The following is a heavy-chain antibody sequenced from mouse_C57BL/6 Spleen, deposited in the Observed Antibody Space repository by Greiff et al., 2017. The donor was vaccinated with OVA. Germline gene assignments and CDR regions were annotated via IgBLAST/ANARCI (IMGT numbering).Heavy chain of an antibody. Sequence: VQLQQSGPELVKPGASVKISCKASGYTFTDYYMNWVKQSHGKSLEWIGDINPNNGGTSYNQKFKGKATLTVDKSSSTAYMELRSLTSEDSAVYYCARGDGYYDDWGKGTTLTVAS. CDR1: GYTFTDYY. CDR3: ARGDGYYDD. V-gene: IGHV1-26*01. J-gene: IGHJ2*01. CDR2: INPNNGGT. D-gene: IGHD2-3*01.